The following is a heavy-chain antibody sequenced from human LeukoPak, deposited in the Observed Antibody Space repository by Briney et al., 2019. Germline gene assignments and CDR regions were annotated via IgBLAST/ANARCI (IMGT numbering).Heavy chain of an antibody. CDR1: GFTVSSNS. CDR2: IYSSVT. V-gene: IGHV3-53*05. Sequence: PGGSLRLSCTVSGFTVSSNSMSWVRQAPGKGLEWVSFIYSSVTHYSDSVKGRFTISRDNSKNTLFLQMNSLRSEDTAVYYCAGGTVADYNDYWGQGTLVTVSS. D-gene: IGHD6-19*01. J-gene: IGHJ4*02. CDR3: AGGTVADYNDY.